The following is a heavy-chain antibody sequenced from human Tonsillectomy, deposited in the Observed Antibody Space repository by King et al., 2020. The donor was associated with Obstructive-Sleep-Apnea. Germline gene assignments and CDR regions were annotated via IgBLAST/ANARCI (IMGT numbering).Heavy chain of an antibody. J-gene: IGHJ4*02. CDR2: IYPGVSDT. CDR3: ATSKGYCTSTSCYAPFDY. V-gene: IGHV5-51*01. Sequence: QLVQSGAEVIKPGESLKISCKGSGYSFTSYWIGWVRQMPGKGLKWMGIIYPGVSDTRYSPSFQGQVTISADKSISTAYLQWCSLKASDTAMYYCATSKGYCTSTSCYAPFDYWGQGTLVTVSS. D-gene: IGHD2-2*01. CDR1: GYSFTSYW.